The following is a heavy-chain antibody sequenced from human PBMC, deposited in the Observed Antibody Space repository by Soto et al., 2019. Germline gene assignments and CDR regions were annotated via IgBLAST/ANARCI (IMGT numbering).Heavy chain of an antibody. V-gene: IGHV3-9*01. Sequence: PGWSLRLSCAASGFSIDDFAMHLVRQAPGKGLEWVSSISWDSGKIGYADCVTGRFSVSRDNAKNSLFLQMSSLKPEDTAFYFCAKDNPGRYGDYEFTWFERWGEGTLVTVSS. CDR1: GFSIDDFA. CDR3: AKDNPGRYGDYEFTWFER. D-gene: IGHD4-17*01. J-gene: IGHJ5*02. CDR2: ISWDSGKI.